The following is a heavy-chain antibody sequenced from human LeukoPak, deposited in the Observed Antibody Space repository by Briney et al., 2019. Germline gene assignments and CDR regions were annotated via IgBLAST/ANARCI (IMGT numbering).Heavy chain of an antibody. CDR1: GFTFSSYG. CDR2: ISYDGSNK. Sequence: GGSLRLSCAASGFTFSSYGMHWVRQAPGKGLEWVAVISYDGSNKYYVDSVKGRFTISRDNSKNTLYLQMNSLRAEDTAVYYCAKVRGLVVLDYWGQGTLVTVSS. V-gene: IGHV3-30*18. CDR3: AKVRGLVVLDY. J-gene: IGHJ4*02. D-gene: IGHD2-2*01.